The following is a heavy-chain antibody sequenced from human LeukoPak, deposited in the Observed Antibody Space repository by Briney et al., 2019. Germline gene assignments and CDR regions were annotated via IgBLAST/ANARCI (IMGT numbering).Heavy chain of an antibody. CDR1: GFTFSSYA. CDR3: AKDLTKDNWNYRRFDP. V-gene: IGHV3-23*01. CDR2: ISGSGGST. J-gene: IGHJ5*02. Sequence: GGSLRLSCAASGFTFSSYAMSWVRQAPGKGLEWVSAISGSGGSTYYADSVKGRFTISRDNSKNTLYLQMNSLRAEDTAVYYCAKDLTKDNWNYRRFDPWGQGTLVTVSS. D-gene: IGHD1-7*01.